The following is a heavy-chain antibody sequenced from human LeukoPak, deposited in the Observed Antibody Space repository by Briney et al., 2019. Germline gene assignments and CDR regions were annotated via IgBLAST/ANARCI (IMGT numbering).Heavy chain of an antibody. Sequence: ASVKVSCKASGYTFTGYYIHWVRQAPRHGLQWMGWINPNSGDTKYAQQFQGRVTMTRDTSIRTAYMELSRLRSDDTAMYYCARYYIEGRCFDYWGQGTLVTVSS. CDR1: GYTFTGYY. CDR3: ARYYIEGRCFDY. CDR2: INPNSGDT. J-gene: IGHJ4*02. V-gene: IGHV1-2*02. D-gene: IGHD3-10*01.